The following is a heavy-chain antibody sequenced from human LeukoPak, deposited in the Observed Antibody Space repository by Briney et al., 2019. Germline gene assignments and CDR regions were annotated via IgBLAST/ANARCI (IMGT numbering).Heavy chain of an antibody. CDR1: GFTFTTYS. J-gene: IGHJ4*02. V-gene: IGHV3-21*01. CDR3: ARDYYGYYYFDY. D-gene: IGHD4-17*01. CDR2: ISSSGSYI. Sequence: PGGSLRLSCEASGFTFTTYSMNWVRQAPGKGLEWVSSISSSGSYIYFADSVKGRFTISRDNAKNSLYLQMNSLRAEDTAVYYCARDYYGYYYFDYWGQGTLVTVSS.